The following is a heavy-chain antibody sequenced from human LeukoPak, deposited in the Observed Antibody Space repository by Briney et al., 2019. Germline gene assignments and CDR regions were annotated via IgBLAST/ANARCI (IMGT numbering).Heavy chain of an antibody. V-gene: IGHV3-23*01. J-gene: IGHJ4*02. CDR1: GFTFSNAW. Sequence: GGSLRLSCAASGFTFSNAWMSWVRQAPGKGLEWVSAISGSGGSTYYADSVKGRFTISRDNSKNTLYLQMNSLRAEDTAVYYCAKDSPPFLPYGSGLIDYWGQGTLVTVSS. CDR3: AKDSPPFLPYGSGLIDY. CDR2: ISGSGGST. D-gene: IGHD3-10*01.